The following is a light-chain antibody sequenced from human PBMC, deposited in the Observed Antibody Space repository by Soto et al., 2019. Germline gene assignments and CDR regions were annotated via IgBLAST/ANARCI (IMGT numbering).Light chain of an antibody. J-gene: IGLJ1*01. Sequence: QSVLTQPPSVSAAPGQRVTISCSGSSSNIGFVSWYQQVPGTAPKLLIYDNSNRPLEIPDRFSGSKSGTSATLDITDLQTGDEADYYCGAWDSSLSAGGFGAGTKLTVL. V-gene: IGLV1-51*01. CDR2: DNS. CDR1: SSNIGF. CDR3: GAWDSSLSAGG.